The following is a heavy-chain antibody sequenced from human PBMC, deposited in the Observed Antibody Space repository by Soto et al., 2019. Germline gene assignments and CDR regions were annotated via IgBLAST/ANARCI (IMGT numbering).Heavy chain of an antibody. V-gene: IGHV3-53*01. J-gene: IGHJ3*01. Sequence: EVQLVESGGGLIQPGGSLRLSCAASGFTFSSNDMHWVRQAPGKGLEWVSLIYSGGSTYYADSVKGRFTISRDNSKNTVYLQMSSLRAEDTAVYYCATRPLLPGAPWGQGTMVTVSS. CDR3: ATRPLLPGAP. CDR2: IYSGGST. CDR1: GFTFSSND. D-gene: IGHD3-22*01.